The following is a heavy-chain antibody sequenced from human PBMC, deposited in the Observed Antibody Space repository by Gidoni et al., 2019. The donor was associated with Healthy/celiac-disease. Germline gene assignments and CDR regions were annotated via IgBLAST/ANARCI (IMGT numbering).Heavy chain of an antibody. D-gene: IGHD3-9*01. Sequence: QVQLVESGGGLVKLGGSLRLYCAASGFTLSDYYMSWIRQAPGKGLEWVSYSSSSGSTIYYADSVKGRFTIARDNAKISLYLQMNSLRAEDTAVYYCARDGVDYDILTGRYYYYGMDVWGQGTTVTVSS. CDR1: GFTLSDYY. CDR2: SSSSGSTI. CDR3: ARDGVDYDILTGRYYYYGMDV. V-gene: IGHV3-11*01. J-gene: IGHJ6*02.